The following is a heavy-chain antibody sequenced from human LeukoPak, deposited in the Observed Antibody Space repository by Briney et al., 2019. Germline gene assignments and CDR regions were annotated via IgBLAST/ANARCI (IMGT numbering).Heavy chain of an antibody. V-gene: IGHV1-46*01. J-gene: IGHJ4*02. D-gene: IGHD3-22*01. Sequence: GASVKVSFTASGYTFTSYYMHWVRQAPGQGLEWMGIINPSGGSTSYAQKFQGRVTMTRDTSTSTVYMELSSLRSEDTAVYYCARDPYYYDSSGYYPGDYWGQGTLVTVSS. CDR3: ARDPYYYDSSGYYPGDY. CDR1: GYTFTSYY. CDR2: INPSGGST.